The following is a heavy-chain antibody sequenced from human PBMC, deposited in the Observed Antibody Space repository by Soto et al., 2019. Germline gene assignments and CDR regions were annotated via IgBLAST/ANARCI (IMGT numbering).Heavy chain of an antibody. CDR2: ISAYNGNT. Sequence: ASVKVSCKASGYTFTSYGISWVRQAPGQGLEWMGWISAYNGNTNYAQKHQGRVTMTTDTSTSTAYKELRSLRSDDTAVYYCARPRGYSYGFDYWGQGTLVTVSS. CDR3: ARPRGYSYGFDY. V-gene: IGHV1-18*01. J-gene: IGHJ4*02. CDR1: GYTFTSYG. D-gene: IGHD5-18*01.